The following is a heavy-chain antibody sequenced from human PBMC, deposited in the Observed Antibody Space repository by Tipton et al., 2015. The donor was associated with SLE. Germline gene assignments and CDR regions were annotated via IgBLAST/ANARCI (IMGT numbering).Heavy chain of an antibody. CDR1: GFTFSSYS. D-gene: IGHD3-10*01. CDR2: ISSSSNTI. CDR3: AKDGDKVRGAGGENYFDY. J-gene: IGHJ4*02. V-gene: IGHV3-48*01. Sequence: SLRLSCAASGFTFSSYSMNWVRQAPGKGLEWVSYISSSSNTIYYADSVKGRFTISRDNGKNSLYLQMNSLRAEDTAVYYCAKDGDKVRGAGGENYFDYWGQGTLVTVSS.